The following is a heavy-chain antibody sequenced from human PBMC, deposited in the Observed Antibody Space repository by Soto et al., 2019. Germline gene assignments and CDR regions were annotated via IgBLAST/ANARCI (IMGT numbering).Heavy chain of an antibody. Sequence: SETLSLTCTVSGGSIKVGGYYWGWVRQPPGKGLEWVATIYYSGTTYYNPSLKSRLTISLDTSRNQFSLDPTSVTAADTAVYYCARLAYSHYSTWGQGTLVTVSS. J-gene: IGHJ4*02. CDR3: ARLAYSHYST. D-gene: IGHD5-12*01. CDR2: IYYSGTT. CDR1: GGSIKVGGYY. V-gene: IGHV4-39*01.